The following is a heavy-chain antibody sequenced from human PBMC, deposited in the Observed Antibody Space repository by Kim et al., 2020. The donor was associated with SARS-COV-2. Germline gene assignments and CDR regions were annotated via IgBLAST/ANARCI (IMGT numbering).Heavy chain of an antibody. V-gene: IGHV7-4-1*02. J-gene: IGHJ4*02. CDR1: GYTFTSYA. D-gene: IGHD6-19*01. CDR3: AREVYSSGWYYFDY. CDR2: INTNTGNP. Sequence: ASVKVSCKASGYTFTSYAMNWVRQAPGQGLEWMGWINTNTGNPTYAQGFTGRFVFSLDTSVSTAYLQISSLKAEDTAVYYCAREVYSSGWYYFDYWGQGTLVTVSS.